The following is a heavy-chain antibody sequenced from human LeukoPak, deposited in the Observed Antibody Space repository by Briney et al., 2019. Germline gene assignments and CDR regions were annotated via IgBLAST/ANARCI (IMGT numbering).Heavy chain of an antibody. D-gene: IGHD2-2*01. V-gene: IGHV3-30*02. CDR1: GLTYSSYG. CDR2: IRYDGSNK. CDR3: AKGTISGIPAAIPFDY. J-gene: IGHJ4*02. Sequence: GGSLRLSCAASGLTYSSYGTQWVRQAPGKGLGWVAFIRYDGSNKYYADSVKDRFTISRDNSKNTPYLQMNSLRAEDTAVYYCAKGTISGIPAAIPFDYWGQGPLVTVSS.